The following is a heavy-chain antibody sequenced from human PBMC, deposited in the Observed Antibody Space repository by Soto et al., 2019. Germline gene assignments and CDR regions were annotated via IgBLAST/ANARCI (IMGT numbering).Heavy chain of an antibody. Sequence: SETLSLTCTVSGYSISSSNWWGWIRQPPGKGLEWIGYIYYSGSTYYNPSLKSRVTMSVDTSKNQFSLKLSSVTAVDTAVYYCARGSSWYRDNWFDPWGQGTQVTVSS. V-gene: IGHV4-28*03. D-gene: IGHD6-13*01. J-gene: IGHJ5*02. CDR2: IYYSGST. CDR3: ARGSSWYRDNWFDP. CDR1: GYSISSSNW.